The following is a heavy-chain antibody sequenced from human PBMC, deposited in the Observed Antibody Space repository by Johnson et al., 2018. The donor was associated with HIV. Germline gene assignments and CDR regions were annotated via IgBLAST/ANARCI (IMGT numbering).Heavy chain of an antibody. CDR2: ISYDGSNK. CDR1: GFTFSDYG. V-gene: IGHV3-30*18. CDR3: AKDQYCTGGVCYSGAFDI. D-gene: IGHD2-8*02. J-gene: IGHJ3*02. Sequence: QVQLVESGGGVVQPGRSLRLSCAASGFTFSDYGMHWVRQAPGKGLEWVAVISYDGSNKYYADSMKGRFTISRDNSKNTLYLQMNSLRAEDTAVYYCAKDQYCTGGVCYSGAFDIWGQGTMVTVSS.